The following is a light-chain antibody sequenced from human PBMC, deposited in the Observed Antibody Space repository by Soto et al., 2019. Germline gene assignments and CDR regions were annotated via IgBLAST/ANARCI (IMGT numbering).Light chain of an antibody. V-gene: IGKV3-15*01. CDR2: GAS. CDR3: QQYNNWLRT. Sequence: EIVMTQSPATLSVSPGERATLSCRASQSVGSNLAWYQQKPGQAPRLLIYGASTRATDIPARFSGSGSGTEFTLTISSLQSEAFAVYYCQQYNNWLRTFGQGTTVEIK. CDR1: QSVGSN. J-gene: IGKJ1*01.